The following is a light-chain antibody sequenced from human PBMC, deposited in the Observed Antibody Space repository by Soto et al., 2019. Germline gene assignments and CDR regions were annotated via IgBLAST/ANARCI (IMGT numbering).Light chain of an antibody. J-gene: IGKJ1*01. CDR2: GAS. CDR1: QSVSSN. V-gene: IGKV3-15*01. Sequence: EIVMTQSPATLSVSPGERATLSCRASQSVSSNLAWYQQKPGQAPRLLIYGASTGATGIPARFSGSGSGTEFTLTISSLQSEDFAVYYCQQYTNWVRTFGQGTKVDIK. CDR3: QQYTNWVRT.